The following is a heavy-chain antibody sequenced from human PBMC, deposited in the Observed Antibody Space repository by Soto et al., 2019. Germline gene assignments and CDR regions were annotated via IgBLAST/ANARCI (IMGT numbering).Heavy chain of an antibody. V-gene: IGHV4-34*01. CDR1: GGSFSGYY. CDR2: INHSGST. D-gene: IGHD5-18*01. Sequence: QVQLQQWGAGLLKPSETLSLTCAVYGGSFSGYYWSWIRQPPGKGLEWIGEINHSGSTNYNPSLKSRVTISVDTSKNQFSLKLSSVTAADTAVYYCARGGVDTAMVTHGTIYYFDYWGQGTLVTVSS. J-gene: IGHJ4*02. CDR3: ARGGVDTAMVTHGTIYYFDY.